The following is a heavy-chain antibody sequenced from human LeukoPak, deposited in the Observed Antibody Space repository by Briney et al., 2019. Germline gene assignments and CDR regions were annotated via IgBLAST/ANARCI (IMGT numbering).Heavy chain of an antibody. CDR1: GGSISRYY. Sequence: SETLSLTCTVSGGSISRYYWSWIRQPAGKGLEWIGLIYPSGSTNYNLSLKSRVTMSVDTSKNQFSLKVNSVTAADTAVYYCAKGYNFGYDGPDYWGQGTLVTVSS. CDR2: IYPSGST. CDR3: AKGYNFGYDGPDY. J-gene: IGHJ4*02. V-gene: IGHV4-4*07. D-gene: IGHD5-18*01.